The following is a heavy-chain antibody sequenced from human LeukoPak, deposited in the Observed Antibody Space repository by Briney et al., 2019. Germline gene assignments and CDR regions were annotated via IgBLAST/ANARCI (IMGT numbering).Heavy chain of an antibody. D-gene: IGHD1-14*01. CDR2: IYSVDRA. Sequence: GGSLRLSCVASGFTVRRNVMSWVREAPGKGLERGSLIYSVDRAYYADSVKGRFTISRNNSKNTLFLQMSSLKAEDTAIYYCARDLAGFQEPRYYYYMDVWGKGTTVTVSS. CDR3: ARDLAGFQEPRYYYYMDV. V-gene: IGHV3-66*02. CDR1: GFTVRRNV. J-gene: IGHJ6*03.